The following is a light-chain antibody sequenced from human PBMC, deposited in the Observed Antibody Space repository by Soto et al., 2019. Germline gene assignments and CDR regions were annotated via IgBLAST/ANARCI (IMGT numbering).Light chain of an antibody. V-gene: IGKV1-39*01. CDR3: HQTYTTPQT. CDR2: EAS. CDR1: QTSATF. J-gene: IGKJ1*01. Sequence: DIQMTQSPSSLFASVGDRVTITCRASQTSATFINWYHQKSGSAPRLLIYEASGLQSGVPSRFSGSGSGTHFVLTISNFHPEDPATYFCHQTYTTPQTLGQGTKVDIK.